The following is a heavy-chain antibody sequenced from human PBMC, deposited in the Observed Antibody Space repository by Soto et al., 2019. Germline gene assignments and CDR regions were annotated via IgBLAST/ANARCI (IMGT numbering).Heavy chain of an antibody. Sequence: QVQLVESGGGVVQPGRSLRLSCAASGFTFSSYGMHWVRQAPGKGLEWVAVISYDGSIKYYADSVKGRFTISRDNSKNPPNLQMNRLRAEDAALYCGAKDSGCLVVGAATDQGGIAVWGQVTMVTASS. V-gene: IGHV3-30*18. CDR2: ISYDGSIK. J-gene: IGHJ6*02. CDR3: AKDSGCLVVGAATDQGGIAV. D-gene: IGHD2-15*01. CDR1: GFTFSSYG.